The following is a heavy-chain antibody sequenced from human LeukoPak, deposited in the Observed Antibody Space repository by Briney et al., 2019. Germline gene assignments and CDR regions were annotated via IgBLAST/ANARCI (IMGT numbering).Heavy chain of an antibody. Sequence: GGSLRLSCAASGFTFSSYGMHWVRQAPGKGLEWVAFIRYDGSNKYYADSVKGRFTISRDNSKNTLYLQINSLRAEDTALYYCAKGQSVLLYNGGWTGIDYWGQGTLVTVSS. CDR1: GFTFSSYG. V-gene: IGHV3-30*02. CDR3: AKGQSVLLYNGGWTGIDY. D-gene: IGHD6-19*01. CDR2: IRYDGSNK. J-gene: IGHJ4*02.